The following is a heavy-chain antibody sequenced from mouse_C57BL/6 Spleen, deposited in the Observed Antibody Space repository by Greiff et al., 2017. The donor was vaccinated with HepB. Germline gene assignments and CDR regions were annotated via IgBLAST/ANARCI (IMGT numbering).Heavy chain of an antibody. CDR2: ISYDGSN. V-gene: IGHV3-6*01. J-gene: IGHJ2*01. CDR3: ARGGLYFSY. CDR1: GYSITSGYY. Sequence: ESGPGLVKPSQSLSLTCSVTGYSITSGYYWNWIRQFPGNKLEWMGYISYDGSNNYNPSLKNRISITRDTSKNQFFLKLNSVTTEDTATYYCARGGLYFSYWGQGTTLTVSS.